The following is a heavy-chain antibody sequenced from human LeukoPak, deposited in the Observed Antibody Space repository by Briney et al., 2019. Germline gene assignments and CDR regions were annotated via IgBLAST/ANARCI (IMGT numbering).Heavy chain of an antibody. V-gene: IGHV3-21*01. J-gene: IGHJ4*02. CDR3: ARYTPGIAAAGKAGFDY. Sequence: GGSLRLSCAASGFTFSSYSMNWVRQAPGKGLEWVSSISSSSSYIYYADSVKGRFTISRDNAKNSLYLQMNSLRAEDTAVYYCARYTPGIAAAGKAGFDYWGQGTLVTVSS. CDR2: ISSSSSYI. D-gene: IGHD6-13*01. CDR1: GFTFSSYS.